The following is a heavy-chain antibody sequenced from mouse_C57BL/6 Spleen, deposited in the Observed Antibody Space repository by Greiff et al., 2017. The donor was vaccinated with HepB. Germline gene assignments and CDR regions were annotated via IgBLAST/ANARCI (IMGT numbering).Heavy chain of an antibody. CDR1: GYTFTSYW. V-gene: IGHV1-69*01. Sequence: VQLQQPGAELVMPGASVKLSYKASGYTFTSYWMHWVKQRPGQGLEWIGEIDPSDSYTNYNQKFKGKSTLTVDKSSSTAYMQLSSLTSEDSAVYYCARRYGSSYGYFDVWGTGTTVTVSS. J-gene: IGHJ1*03. CDR3: ARRYGSSYGYFDV. CDR2: IDPSDSYT. D-gene: IGHD1-1*01.